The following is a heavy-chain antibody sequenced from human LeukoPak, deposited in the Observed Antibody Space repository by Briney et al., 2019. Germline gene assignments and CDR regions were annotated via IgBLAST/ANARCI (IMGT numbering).Heavy chain of an antibody. D-gene: IGHD3-3*02. CDR2: ISYDGSNK. CDR1: GFTFSSYA. CDR3: AKVASIDSGDDY. V-gene: IGHV3-30-3*01. Sequence: GGSLRLSCAASGFTFSSYAMHWVRQAPGKGLEWVAVISYDGSNKYYADSVKGRFTISRDNSKNTLYLQMNSLRAEDTAVYYCAKVASIDSGDDYWGQGTLVTVSS. J-gene: IGHJ4*02.